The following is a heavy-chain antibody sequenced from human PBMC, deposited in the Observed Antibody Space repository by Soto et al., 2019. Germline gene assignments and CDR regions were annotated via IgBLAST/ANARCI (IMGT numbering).Heavy chain of an antibody. CDR1: GASISSGGYY. J-gene: IGHJ4*02. CDR3: ARADRSGNTFDH. CDR2: IYYSGTT. Sequence: QVQLQESGPGLVQPSQTLSLTCTVSGASISSGGYYWSWIRQHPGKGLEWIGYIYYSGTTYYNPSPKTPXXIXLXXSKNQSAPELNSVSAADTPVYYRARADRSGNTFDHWGQGTLVTVSS. D-gene: IGHD2-15*01. V-gene: IGHV4-31*01.